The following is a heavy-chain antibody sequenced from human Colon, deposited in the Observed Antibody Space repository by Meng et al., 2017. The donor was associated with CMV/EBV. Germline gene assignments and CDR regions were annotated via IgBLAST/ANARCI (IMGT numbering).Heavy chain of an antibody. CDR1: GDSISNYD. D-gene: IGHD4/OR15-4a*01. CDR3: AKGRARNDYWFDP. J-gene: IGHJ5*02. CDR2: IYSSGST. Sequence: QVPLQESGPGLVKPSETLSLTCTVSGDSISNYDWSWIRQSPGKGLEWIGYIYSSGSTNYNPSLKSRVTISIDTSKNQFSLKLTSVTAADTAVYYCAKGRARNDYWFDPWGQGTVVTVSS. V-gene: IGHV4-59*01.